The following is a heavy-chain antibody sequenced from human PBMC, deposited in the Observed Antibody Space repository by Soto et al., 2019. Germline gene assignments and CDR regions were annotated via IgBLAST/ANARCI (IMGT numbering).Heavy chain of an antibody. Sequence: GGSLRLSCAASGFTFSSYAMSWVRQAPGKGLEWVSAISGSGGSTYYADSVKGRFTISRDNSKNTLYLQMNSLRAEDTAVYYCAKEGASRAYYDFWSAPGSRPYYFDYWGQGTLVTVSS. CDR3: AKEGASRAYYDFWSAPGSRPYYFDY. D-gene: IGHD3-3*01. CDR1: GFTFSSYA. CDR2: ISGSGGST. V-gene: IGHV3-23*01. J-gene: IGHJ4*02.